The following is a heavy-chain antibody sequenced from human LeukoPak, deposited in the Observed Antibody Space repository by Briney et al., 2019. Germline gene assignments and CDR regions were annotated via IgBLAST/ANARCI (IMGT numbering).Heavy chain of an antibody. CDR1: EFTFSNYW. CDR3: ARVRGGSGSGYFDY. D-gene: IGHD3-10*01. J-gene: IGHJ4*02. V-gene: IGHV3-48*04. Sequence: GGSLRLSCVASEFTFSNYWMTWVRQAPGKGLEWVSYISSSSSTIYYADSVKGRFTISRDNAKNSLYLQMNSLRAEDTAVYYCARVRGGSGSGYFDYWGQGTLVTVSS. CDR2: ISSSSSTI.